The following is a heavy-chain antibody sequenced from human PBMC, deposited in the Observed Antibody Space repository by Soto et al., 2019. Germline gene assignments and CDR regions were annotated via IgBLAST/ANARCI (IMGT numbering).Heavy chain of an antibody. CDR3: ARGNSYYDYIWGSYRQSYFDY. J-gene: IGHJ4*02. V-gene: IGHV1-8*01. CDR2: MNPNSGNT. D-gene: IGHD3-16*02. Sequence: ASVKVSCKASGYTFTSYDINWVRQATGQGLEWMGWMNPNSGNTGYAQKFQGRVTMTRNTSISTAYMELSSLRSEDTAVYYCARGNSYYDYIWGSYRQSYFDYWGLG. CDR1: GYTFTSYD.